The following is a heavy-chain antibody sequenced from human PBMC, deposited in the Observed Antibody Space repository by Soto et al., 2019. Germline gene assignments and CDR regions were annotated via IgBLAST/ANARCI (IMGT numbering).Heavy chain of an antibody. V-gene: IGHV3-11*06. J-gene: IGHJ5*02. CDR3: AREIGYCSSTSCPNWFDP. D-gene: IGHD2-2*01. CDR2: ISSSSSYT. CDR1: GLTFSDYY. Sequence: PGGSLRLSCAASGLTFSDYYMSWIRQAPGKGLEWVSYISSSSSYTNYADSVKGRFTISRDNAKNSLYLQMNSLRAEDTAVYYCAREIGYCSSTSCPNWFDPWGQGTLVTVSS.